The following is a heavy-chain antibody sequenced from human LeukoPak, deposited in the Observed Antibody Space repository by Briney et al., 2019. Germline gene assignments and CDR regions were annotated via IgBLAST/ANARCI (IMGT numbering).Heavy chain of an antibody. CDR1: GYSYTSYW. D-gene: IGHD2-2*01. CDR2: IYPGDSDT. CDR3: ARVVPAAMSDFGY. Sequence: GESLKISCKGSGYSYTSYWIGWVRPMPGKGLEWMGIIYPGDSDTRYSPSFQGQVTISADKSISTAYLQWSSLKASDTAMYYCARVVPAAMSDFGYWGQGTLVTVSS. V-gene: IGHV5-51*01. J-gene: IGHJ4*02.